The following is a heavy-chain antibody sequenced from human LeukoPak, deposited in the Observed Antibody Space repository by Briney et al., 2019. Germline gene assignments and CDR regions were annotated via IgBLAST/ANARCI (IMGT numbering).Heavy chain of an antibody. CDR1: GFPFSGNA. Sequence: PGGSLRLSCAASGFPFSGNAMSWVRQAPGRGLEWVSGVGGDEKAHYADFVRGRFTISRDNSKKTVYLQMNSLTVEDTAVYYCAKDLSWWVTADYWGRGVLVTVSS. V-gene: IGHV3-23*01. CDR2: VGGDEKA. D-gene: IGHD2-21*02. CDR3: AKDLSWWVTADY. J-gene: IGHJ4*02.